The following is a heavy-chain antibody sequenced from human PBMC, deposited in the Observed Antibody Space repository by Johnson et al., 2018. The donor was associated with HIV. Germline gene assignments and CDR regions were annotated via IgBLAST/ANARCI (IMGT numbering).Heavy chain of an antibody. CDR2: ISYDGGSK. D-gene: IGHD3-9*01. J-gene: IGHJ3*02. V-gene: IGHV3-30-3*01. CDR1: GFTFSSYP. Sequence: QVQLVESGGGVVQPGRSLRLSCAASGFTFSSYPMHWVRQAPGKGLEWVAVISYDGGSKYYADSVKGRFTISRDNSKNTLYLQMNSLRAEDTAVYYCAKGLVEADPEDAFDIWGQGTMVTGSS. CDR3: AKGLVEADPEDAFDI.